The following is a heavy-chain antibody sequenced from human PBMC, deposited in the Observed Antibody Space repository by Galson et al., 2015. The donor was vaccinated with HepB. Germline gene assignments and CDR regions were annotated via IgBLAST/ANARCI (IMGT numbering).Heavy chain of an antibody. V-gene: IGHV1-2*06. CDR3: ARVGTTGYGFEY. CDR1: GYTFTGYY. D-gene: IGHD3-9*01. Sequence: SVKVSCKASGYTFTGYYMHWVRQAPGRGLEWMGRINPNSGGKNYAQNFQGRVTMTRDTSISTDYMELSRLRSDDTAVYYCARVGTTGYGFEYWGQGTLVTVPS. CDR2: INPNSGGK. J-gene: IGHJ4*02.